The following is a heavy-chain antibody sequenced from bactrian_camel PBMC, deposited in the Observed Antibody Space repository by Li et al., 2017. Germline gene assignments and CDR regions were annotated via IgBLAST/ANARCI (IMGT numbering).Heavy chain of an antibody. Sequence: QLVESGENSVQAGGSVRLSCRALNVGWYRRAPGRECELVASTISDDGTPYYADSVKGRFTVSTDNTRNRMYLQMDSLIPDDTATYHCAARTKFTELVCSIDEGTQVTVS. V-gene: IGHV3S53*01. D-gene: IGHD7*01. J-gene: IGHJ4*01. CDR2: TISDDGTP. CDR1: N.